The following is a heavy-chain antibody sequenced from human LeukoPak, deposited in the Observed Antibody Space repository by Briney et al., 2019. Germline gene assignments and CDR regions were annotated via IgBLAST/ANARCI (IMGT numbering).Heavy chain of an antibody. CDR2: IRYDAINK. CDR1: GFTFSTYG. J-gene: IGHJ6*03. D-gene: IGHD1-26*01. CDR3: AKDGDTVSGTYYFDMDV. Sequence: GGSLRLSCAASGFTFSTYGMHWVRQAPGKGLEWVAFIRYDAINKYYADSVKGRFTISRDNSRNTLYPQMNSLRAEDTALYYCAKDGDTVSGTYYFDMDVWGKGTTVTISS. V-gene: IGHV3-30*02.